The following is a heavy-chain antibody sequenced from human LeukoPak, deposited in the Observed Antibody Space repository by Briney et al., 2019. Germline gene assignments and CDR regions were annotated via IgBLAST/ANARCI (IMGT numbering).Heavy chain of an antibody. CDR1: GFTFSNAW. J-gene: IGHJ4*02. CDR2: IKSKTDGCTT. V-gene: IGHV3-15*01. Sequence: GGSLRLSCAASGFTFSNAWMSWVRQAPGKGLEWVGRIKSKTDGCTTDYAAPVKGRLTISRDDSKNTLYLQMNSLKTEDTAVYYCTTGLYYFDYWGQGTLVTVSS. CDR3: TTGLYYFDY.